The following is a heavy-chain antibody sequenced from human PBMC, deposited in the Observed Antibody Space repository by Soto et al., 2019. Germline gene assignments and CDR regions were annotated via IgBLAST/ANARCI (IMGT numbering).Heavy chain of an antibody. CDR1: GGSFSGYY. J-gene: IGHJ6*02. Sequence: SSETLSLTCAVYGGSFSGYYWSWIRQPPGKGLEWIGEINHSGSTNYNPSLKSRVTISVDTSKNQFSLKLGSVTAADTAVYYCARFGPRGYYDFWSGPLGMDVWGQGTTVTVSS. CDR3: ARFGPRGYYDFWSGPLGMDV. CDR2: INHSGST. V-gene: IGHV4-34*01. D-gene: IGHD3-3*01.